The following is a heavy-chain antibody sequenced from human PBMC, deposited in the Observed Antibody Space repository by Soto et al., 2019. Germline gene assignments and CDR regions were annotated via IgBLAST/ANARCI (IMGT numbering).Heavy chain of an antibody. J-gene: IGHJ6*02. CDR2: IYPGDSDT. CDR3: ARTYYDFWSGPFYYYYGMDV. Sequence: PGESLKISCKGSGYIFTSYWIGWVRQMPGKGLEWMGIIYPGDSDTRYSPSFQGQVTISADKSISTAYLQWSSLKASDTAMYYCARTYYDFWSGPFYYYYGMDVWGQGTTVTVSS. D-gene: IGHD3-3*01. V-gene: IGHV5-51*01. CDR1: GYIFTSYW.